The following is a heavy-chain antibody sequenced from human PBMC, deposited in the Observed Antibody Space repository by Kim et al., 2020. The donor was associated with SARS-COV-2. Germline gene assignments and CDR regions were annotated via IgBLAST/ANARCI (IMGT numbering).Heavy chain of an antibody. CDR3: ARDYNYYYDSSGYNDYFDY. CDR2: ISPYNGNT. CDR1: GYTFTNYG. D-gene: IGHD3-22*01. V-gene: IGHV1-18*01. J-gene: IGHJ4*02. Sequence: ASVKVSCKASGYTFTNYGISWVRQAPGQGLEWMGWISPYNGNTKYAQKVQGRLTMTTDTSTSTAYMELRSIESDDTAVYYCARDYNYYYDSSGYNDYFDYWGQGTLVTVSS.